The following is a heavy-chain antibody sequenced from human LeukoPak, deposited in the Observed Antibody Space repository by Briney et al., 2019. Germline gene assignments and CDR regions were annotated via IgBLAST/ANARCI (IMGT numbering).Heavy chain of an antibody. CDR1: GFTFSSYA. CDR2: ISGSGGST. J-gene: IGHJ6*02. V-gene: IGHV3-23*01. Sequence: GGSLRLSCAASGFTFSSYAMSWVRQAPGKGLEWVSAISGSGGSTYYADSVKGRFTISRDNSKNTLYLQMNSLRAEDTAVYYCAKALWFGAEYYYGMDVWGQGTTVTVSS. D-gene: IGHD3-10*01. CDR3: AKALWFGAEYYYGMDV.